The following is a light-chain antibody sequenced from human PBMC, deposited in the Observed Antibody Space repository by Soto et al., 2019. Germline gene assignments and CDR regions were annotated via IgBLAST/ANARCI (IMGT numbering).Light chain of an antibody. V-gene: IGKV3-20*01. CDR1: QSVSSSY. J-gene: IGKJ1*01. CDR2: GAS. CDR3: QQYGSSPPWT. Sequence: EIVLTQSPGTLSLSPGERATLSCRASQSVSSSYLAWYQQKPGQAPRLLIYGASSRATCIPDRFSGSVSGTSFTLTISRMEPEDFAVYYCQQYGSSPPWTFGQGTKVEIK.